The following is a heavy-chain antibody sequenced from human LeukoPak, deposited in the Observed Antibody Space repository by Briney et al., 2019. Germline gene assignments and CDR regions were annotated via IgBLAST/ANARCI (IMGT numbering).Heavy chain of an antibody. J-gene: IGHJ4*02. CDR1: RFSFSNYW. CDR3: ARDIVSVSGSLDY. Sequence: GGSLRLSCAASRFSFSNYWMHWDRQAPGKGLVWVSRVKSDGSNPSYADSVKGRFTISRDNAENMLYLQMNTLGAEDTAVYYCARDIVSVSGSLDYGGQGTLVTVPS. D-gene: IGHD3-10*01. V-gene: IGHV3-74*01. CDR2: VKSDGSNP.